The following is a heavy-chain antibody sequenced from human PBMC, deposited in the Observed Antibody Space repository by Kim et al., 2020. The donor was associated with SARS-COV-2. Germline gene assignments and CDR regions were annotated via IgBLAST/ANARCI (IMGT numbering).Heavy chain of an antibody. CDR1: GFTFRSYG. CDR2: ISYDGSEK. Sequence: GGSLRLSCAASGFTFRSYGMHWVRQAPGKGLEWVAVISYDGSEKYYADSVKGRFTISRDNSKNTLYLQMNGLRAEDTAVYYCAKDTHVNYDFWSGYQDYWGRGALVTVSS. J-gene: IGHJ4*02. V-gene: IGHV3-30*18. D-gene: IGHD3-3*01. CDR3: AKDTHVNYDFWSGYQDY.